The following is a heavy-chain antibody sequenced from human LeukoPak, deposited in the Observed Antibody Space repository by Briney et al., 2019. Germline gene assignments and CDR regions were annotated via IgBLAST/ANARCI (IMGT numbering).Heavy chain of an antibody. V-gene: IGHV3-30*18. CDR2: ISYDGSAK. J-gene: IGHJ5*02. D-gene: IGHD3-10*01. Sequence: GGSLRLSCAASGFTFSSYGIHWVRQAPGKGLEWVAVISYDGSAKYYADSVKGRFTISRDNSKNTLYLQMNSLRAEDTAVYYCAKDRAFYYGSGSYYDSWGQGTLVTVSS. CDR3: AKDRAFYYGSGSYYDS. CDR1: GFTFSSYG.